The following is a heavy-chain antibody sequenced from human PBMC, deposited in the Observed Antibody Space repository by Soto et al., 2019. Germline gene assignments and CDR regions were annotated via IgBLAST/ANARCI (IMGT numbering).Heavy chain of an antibody. J-gene: IGHJ4*02. D-gene: IGHD3-22*01. CDR3: ARGLTRGHYYDSSGFYLDY. CDR2: IYTGGST. V-gene: IGHV3-53*01. Sequence: GGSLRLSCAASGFTVSRNYMSWVRQAPGKGLEWVSVIYTGGSTYYADSVKGRFTISRDNSKNTLYLQMNSLRAEDTAVYYCARGLTRGHYYDSSGFYLDYWGQGTLVTVSS. CDR1: GFTVSRNY.